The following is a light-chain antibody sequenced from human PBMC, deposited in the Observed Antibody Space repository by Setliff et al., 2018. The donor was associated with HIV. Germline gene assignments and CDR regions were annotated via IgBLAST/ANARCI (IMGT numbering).Light chain of an antibody. CDR3: CSYTADTTLYV. Sequence: QSVLTQPASVSGSPGQSITISCTGTNSDIGSYNLVSWYQQHPGRAPKLIIYEVNKRPSEVSSRFSGSKSGNTASLTISDLQADDDADYYFCSYTADTTLYVFATGTKVTVL. J-gene: IGLJ1*01. CDR1: NSDIGSYNL. V-gene: IGLV2-23*02. CDR2: EVN.